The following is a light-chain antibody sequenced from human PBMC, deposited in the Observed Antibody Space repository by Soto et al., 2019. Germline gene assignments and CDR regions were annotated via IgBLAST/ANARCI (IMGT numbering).Light chain of an antibody. CDR1: SSNIGAGYD. J-gene: IGLJ1*01. CDR3: ISYTSDDVRYV. V-gene: IGLV1-40*01. Sequence: QSALTQPPSVSGAPGQRVTISCTGSSSNIGAGYDVHWYQQLPGRAPKLIVSEVSHRPSGVSNRFSGSKSGNTASLTISGLQSEDEADYYCISYTSDDVRYVFGTGTKVTVL. CDR2: EVS.